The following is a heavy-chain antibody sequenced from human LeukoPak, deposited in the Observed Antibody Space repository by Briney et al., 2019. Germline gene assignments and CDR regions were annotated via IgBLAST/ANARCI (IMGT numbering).Heavy chain of an antibody. V-gene: IGHV3-48*04. Sequence: GGSLRLACAASGFTVSSYSMNWVRQAPRKGLEWMSYIGISSGNTKYADSVKGRFTISGDSAKNSLYLQMNSLRVEDTAVYYCARDHNSAFDNWGQGTLVTVSS. J-gene: IGHJ4*02. CDR3: ARDHNSAFDN. CDR2: IGISSGNT. D-gene: IGHD1-1*01. CDR1: GFTVSSYS.